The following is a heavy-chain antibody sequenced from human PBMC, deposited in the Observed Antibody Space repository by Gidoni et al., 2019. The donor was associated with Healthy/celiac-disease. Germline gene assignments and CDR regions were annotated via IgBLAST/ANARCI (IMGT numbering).Heavy chain of an antibody. CDR2: INPSGGST. CDR1: GYTFTRYY. Sequence: QVQLVQSGAEVKKPGASVKVSCKASGYTFTRYYMHWVRQAPGQGLEWMGIINPSGGSTSYAQKFQGRVTMTRDTSTSTVYMELSSLRSEDTAVYYCAREGAGQGVDYLGQGTLVTVSS. V-gene: IGHV1-46*01. D-gene: IGHD3-16*01. CDR3: AREGAGQGVDY. J-gene: IGHJ4*02.